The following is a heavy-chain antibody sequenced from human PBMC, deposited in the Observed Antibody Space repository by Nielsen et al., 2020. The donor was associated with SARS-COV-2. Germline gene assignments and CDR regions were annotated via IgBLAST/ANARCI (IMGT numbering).Heavy chain of an antibody. CDR1: GFTFSSYG. D-gene: IGHD3-16*01. Sequence: GGSLRLSYAASGFTFSSYGMHWVRQAPGKGLEWVAVISYDGSNKYYADSVKGRFTISRDESKNTLYLQMNSLRAEDTAVYYCTGGVGRYYFDYWGQGTLVTVSS. J-gene: IGHJ4*02. V-gene: IGHV3-30*03. CDR3: TGGVGRYYFDY. CDR2: ISYDGSNK.